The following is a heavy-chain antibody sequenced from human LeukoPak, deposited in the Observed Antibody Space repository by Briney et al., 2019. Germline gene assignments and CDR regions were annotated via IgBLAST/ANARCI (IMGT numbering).Heavy chain of an antibody. Sequence: PGGSLRLSCAASGFTFSSYAMSWVRQAPGKGLEWVSAISGSGGSTYYADSVKGRFTISRDNSKNTLYLQMNSLRAEDTAVYYCARDRIAVALPTRDPTQTKHMDVWGQGTTVTVSS. CDR2: ISGSGGST. CDR3: ARDRIAVALPTRDPTQTKHMDV. V-gene: IGHV3-23*01. D-gene: IGHD6-19*01. CDR1: GFTFSSYA. J-gene: IGHJ6*02.